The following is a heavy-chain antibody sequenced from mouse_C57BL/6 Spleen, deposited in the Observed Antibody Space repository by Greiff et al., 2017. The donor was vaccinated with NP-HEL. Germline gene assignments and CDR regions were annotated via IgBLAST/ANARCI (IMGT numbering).Heavy chain of an antibody. CDR3: ARRELYFDY. Sequence: VQLQQPGAELVKPGASVKLSCKASGYTFTSYWMQWVKQRPGPGLEWIGEIDPSDSYTNYNQKFKGKATLTVDTSSSTAYMQLSSLTSEDSAVYYCARRELYFDYWGQGTTLTVSS. CDR2: IDPSDSYT. CDR1: GYTFTSYW. V-gene: IGHV1-50*01. J-gene: IGHJ2*01.